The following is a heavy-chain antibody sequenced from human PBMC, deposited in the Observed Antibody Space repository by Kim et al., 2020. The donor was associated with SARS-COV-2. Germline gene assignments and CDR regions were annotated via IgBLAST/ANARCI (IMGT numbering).Heavy chain of an antibody. CDR2: ISGSGGST. Sequence: GGSLRLSCAASGFTFSSYAMRWVRQAPGKGLEWVSAISGSGGSTYYADSVKCRFTISRDNSNNTLYLQMNSLRAEDTAVYYCAKGGFGEFSLDWGQGTLVTVSS. D-gene: IGHD3-10*01. CDR3: AKGGFGEFSLD. CDR1: GFTFSSYA. V-gene: IGHV3-23*01. J-gene: IGHJ4*02.